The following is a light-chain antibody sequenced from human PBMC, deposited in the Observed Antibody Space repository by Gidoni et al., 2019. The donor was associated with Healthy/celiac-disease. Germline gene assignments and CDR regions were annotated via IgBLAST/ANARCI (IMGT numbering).Light chain of an antibody. CDR1: SSDVGGYNY. Sequence: SALTQPASVSGSPGQSITISCTGTSSDVGGYNYVCWYQQHPGKAPKLMIYDVSNRPSGVSNRFSGSKSGNTASLTISGLQAEDEADYYCSSYTSSSLVVFGGGTKLTVL. V-gene: IGLV2-14*01. CDR3: SSYTSSSLVV. J-gene: IGLJ2*01. CDR2: DVS.